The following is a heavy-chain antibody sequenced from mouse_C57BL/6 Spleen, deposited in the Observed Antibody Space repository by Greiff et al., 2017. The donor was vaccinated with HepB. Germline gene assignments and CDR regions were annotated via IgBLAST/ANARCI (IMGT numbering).Heavy chain of an antibody. V-gene: IGHV14-1*01. Sequence: EVQLQQSGAELVRPGASVKLSCTASGFNIKDYYMHWVKQRPEQGLEWIGRIDPEDGDTEYAPKFQGKATMTADTSSNTAYLQLSSLTSEDTAVYYCTTGYITTVVAEGDYFDYWGQGTTLTVSS. D-gene: IGHD1-1*01. J-gene: IGHJ2*01. CDR3: TTGYITTVVAEGDYFDY. CDR2: IDPEDGDT. CDR1: GFNIKDYY.